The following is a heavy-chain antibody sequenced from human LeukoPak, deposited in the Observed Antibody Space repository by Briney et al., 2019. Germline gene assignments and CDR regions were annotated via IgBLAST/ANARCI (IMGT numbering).Heavy chain of an antibody. CDR1: GFTFSDYY. D-gene: IGHD6-13*01. CDR2: IYSGGST. Sequence: GGSLRLSCAASGFTFSDYYMSWIRQAPGKGLEWVSVIYSGGSTYYADSVKGRFTISRDNSKNMLYLQMNSLRAEDTAVYYCARTRSSSWYERAGDYWGQGTLVTVSS. CDR3: ARTRSSSWYERAGDY. J-gene: IGHJ4*02. V-gene: IGHV3-66*01.